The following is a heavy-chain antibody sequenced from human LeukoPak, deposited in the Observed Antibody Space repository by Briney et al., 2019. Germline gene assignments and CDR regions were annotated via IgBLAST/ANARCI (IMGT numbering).Heavy chain of an antibody. V-gene: IGHV4-34*01. J-gene: IGHJ5*02. D-gene: IGHD3-10*01. CDR2: INHSGST. Sequence: KPSETLSLTCAVYGGSFSGYYWSWIRQPPGKGLEWIGEINHSGSTNYNPSLKSRVTISVDTSENQFSLKLSSVTAADTAVYYCARGSPYGRNWFDPWGQGTLVTVSS. CDR1: GGSFSGYY. CDR3: ARGSPYGRNWFDP.